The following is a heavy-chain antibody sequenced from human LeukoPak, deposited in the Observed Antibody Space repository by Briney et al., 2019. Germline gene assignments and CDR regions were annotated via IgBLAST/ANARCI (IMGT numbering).Heavy chain of an antibody. CDR1: GFTFSNYY. D-gene: IGHD6-19*01. J-gene: IGHJ2*01. CDR3: ARVAQRPERIGVACTSEWRANWFFDL. V-gene: IGHV3-21*04. CDR2: ISGSSSYI. Sequence: PGGSLRLSCAASGFTFSNYYMNWVRQAPGKGLEWVSSISGSSSYIYYAHTVQGRFTISRDNARNSPYLQMNSLIAHDTSVYYCARVAQRPERIGVACTSEWRANWFFDLWGRGTLVTVSS.